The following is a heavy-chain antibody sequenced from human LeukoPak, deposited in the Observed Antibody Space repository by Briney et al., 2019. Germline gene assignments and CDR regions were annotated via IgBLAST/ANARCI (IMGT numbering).Heavy chain of an antibody. CDR2: IYASGST. CDR1: GGSINNYY. V-gene: IGHV4-4*07. D-gene: IGHD3-10*01. Sequence: SETLSLTCIVSGGSINNYYWSWIRQPAGKGLEWIGRIYASGSTNYNPSLKSRVTMSVDMSKNQFSLKLSSVTAADTAVYYCARVSLVRGAPDYYFDYWGQGTLVTVSS. J-gene: IGHJ4*02. CDR3: ARVSLVRGAPDYYFDY.